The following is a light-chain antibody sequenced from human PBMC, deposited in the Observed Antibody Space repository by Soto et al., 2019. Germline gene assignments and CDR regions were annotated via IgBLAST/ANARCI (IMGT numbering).Light chain of an antibody. Sequence: QSALTQPRSVSGSPGQSVTISCTGTSSDVGGYNYVSWYQQHPGKAPKLIIYDVSERPSGIPDRFSGSKSGNTASLTISGLQPEDEADYYCCSYAGSYSLYVFGTGPKLTVL. J-gene: IGLJ1*01. CDR1: SSDVGGYNY. V-gene: IGLV2-11*01. CDR3: CSYAGSYSLYV. CDR2: DVS.